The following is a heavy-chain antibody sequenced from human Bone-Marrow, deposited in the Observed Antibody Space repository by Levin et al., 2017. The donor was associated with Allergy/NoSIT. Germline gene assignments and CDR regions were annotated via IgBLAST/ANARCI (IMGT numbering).Heavy chain of an antibody. CDR2: IYYSGST. J-gene: IGHJ5*02. CDR1: GGSISSGDYY. D-gene: IGHD5-12*01. CDR3: ARYDTGGDRFFYSGYARWFDP. Sequence: SQTLSLTCTVSGGSISSGDYYWSWIRQPPGKGLEWIGYIYYSGSTYYNPSLKSRVTISVDTSKNQFSLKLSSVTAADTAVYYCARYDTGGDRFFYSGYARWFDPWGQGTLVTVSS. V-gene: IGHV4-30-4*01.